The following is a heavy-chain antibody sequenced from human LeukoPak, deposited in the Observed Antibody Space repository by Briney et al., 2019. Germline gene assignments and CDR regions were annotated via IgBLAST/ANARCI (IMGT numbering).Heavy chain of an antibody. CDR2: INPSGGST. CDR1: GYTFTSYY. D-gene: IGHD6-13*01. V-gene: IGHV1-46*01. J-gene: IGHJ5*02. Sequence: VASVKVSCKASGYTFTSYYMHWVRQAPGQGLEWMGIINPSGGSTSYAQKFQGRVTMTRDTSTSTVYMELSSLRSEDTAVYYCAREWLTGQQLVLNWFDPWGQGTLVTVSS. CDR3: AREWLTGQQLVLNWFDP.